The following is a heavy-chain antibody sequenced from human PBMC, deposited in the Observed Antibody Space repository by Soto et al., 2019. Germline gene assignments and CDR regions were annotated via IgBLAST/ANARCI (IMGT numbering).Heavy chain of an antibody. J-gene: IGHJ6*03. CDR1: GFTFSSYS. D-gene: IGHD3-9*01. CDR2: ISSSSSYI. Sequence: PGGSLRLSCAASGFTFSSYSMNWVRQAPGKGLEWVSSISSSSSYIYYADSVKGRFTISRDNAKNSLYLQMNSLRAEDTAVYYCARSMNVLRYFDWLLDPYYYYYYMDVWGKGTTVTVSS. CDR3: ARSMNVLRYFDWLLDPYYYYYYMDV. V-gene: IGHV3-21*01.